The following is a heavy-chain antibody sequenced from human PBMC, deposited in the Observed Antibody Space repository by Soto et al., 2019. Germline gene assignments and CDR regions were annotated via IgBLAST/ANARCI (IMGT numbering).Heavy chain of an antibody. Sequence: SETLSLTCTVSGGSISSSSYYWGWIRQPPGKGLEWIGSIYYSGSTYYNPSLKSRVTISVDTSKNQFSLKLSSVTAADTAVYYCARGGDDYSIGIWGQGTMVTVSS. J-gene: IGHJ3*02. CDR3: ARGGDDYSIGI. CDR1: GGSISSSSYY. CDR2: IYYSGST. V-gene: IGHV4-39*07. D-gene: IGHD4-17*01.